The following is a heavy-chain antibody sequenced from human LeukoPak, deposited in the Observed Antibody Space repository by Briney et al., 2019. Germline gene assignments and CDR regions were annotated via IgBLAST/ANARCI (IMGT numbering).Heavy chain of an antibody. D-gene: IGHD3-10*01. CDR1: GYSICSGYY. J-gene: IGHJ5*02. CDR2: IYHSGST. V-gene: IGHV4-38-2*02. CDR3: ARRRGCYYGSGSYCNWFDP. Sequence: SETLSLTCTVSGYSICSGYYWGWIRQPPGKGLEWIGSIYHSGSTYYNPSLKSRVTISVDTPKNQFSLKLSSVTAADTAVYYCARRRGCYYGSGSYCNWFDPWGQGTLVTVSS.